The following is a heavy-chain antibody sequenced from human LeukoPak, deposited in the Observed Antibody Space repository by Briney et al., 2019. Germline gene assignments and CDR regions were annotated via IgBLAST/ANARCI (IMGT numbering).Heavy chain of an antibody. J-gene: IGHJ3*02. V-gene: IGHV3-23*01. Sequence: GGSLRLSCAASGFTFGGYAMSWVRQAPGKGLEWVSAISGSGGSTYYADSVKGRFTISRDNSKNTLYLQMNSLRAEDTAVYYCAKEAVDTAMAGPDAFDIWGQGTMVTVSS. CDR1: GFTFGGYA. CDR2: ISGSGGST. D-gene: IGHD5-18*01. CDR3: AKEAVDTAMAGPDAFDI.